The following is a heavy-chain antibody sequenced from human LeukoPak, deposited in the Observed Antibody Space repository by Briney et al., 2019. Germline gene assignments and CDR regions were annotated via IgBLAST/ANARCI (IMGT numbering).Heavy chain of an antibody. V-gene: IGHV3-23*01. CDR3: AAPGYSGYDAYDY. Sequence: PGGSLRLSCAASGFTFSSFAINWVRQAPGKGLEWVSVITGSGSGADYADSVKGRFTISRDNSQNTVHLQMNSLRAEDTAVYYCAAPGYSGYDAYDYWGQGTLVTVSS. CDR1: GFTFSSFA. D-gene: IGHD5-12*01. J-gene: IGHJ4*02. CDR2: ITGSGSGA.